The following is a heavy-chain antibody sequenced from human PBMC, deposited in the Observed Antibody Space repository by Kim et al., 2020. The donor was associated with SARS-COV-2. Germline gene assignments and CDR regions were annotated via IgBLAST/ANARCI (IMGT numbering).Heavy chain of an antibody. J-gene: IGHJ6*02. CDR2: INPSGGST. V-gene: IGHV1-46*01. CDR1: GYTFTSYY. D-gene: IGHD1-1*01. Sequence: ASVKVSCKASGYTFTSYYMHWVRQAPGQGLEWMGIINPSGGSTSYAQKFQGRVTMTRDTSTSTVYMELSSLRSEDTAVYYCARDRTTGTTMECYGMDVWGQGTKVTVSS. CDR3: ARDRTTGTTMECYGMDV.